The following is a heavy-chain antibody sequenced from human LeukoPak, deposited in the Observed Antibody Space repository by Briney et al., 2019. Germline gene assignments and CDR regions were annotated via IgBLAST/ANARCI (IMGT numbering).Heavy chain of an antibody. Sequence: SVKVSCKASGGTFSSYAISWVRQAPGQGLEWMGGIIPIFGTANYAQKFQGRVTITTDESTSTAYMELSSLRSEDTAVYYCATARVGNSGWYRSFLDFWGQGTLVTVSS. V-gene: IGHV1-69*05. CDR3: ATARVGNSGWYRSFLDF. D-gene: IGHD6-19*01. CDR2: IIPIFGTA. CDR1: GGTFSSYA. J-gene: IGHJ1*01.